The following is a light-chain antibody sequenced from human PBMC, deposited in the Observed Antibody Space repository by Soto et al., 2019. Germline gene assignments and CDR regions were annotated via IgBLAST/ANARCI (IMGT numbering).Light chain of an antibody. CDR1: QSITNY. CDR2: AAS. CDR3: QQSDSYPYT. J-gene: IGKJ2*01. V-gene: IGKV1-39*01. Sequence: DIQMTQSPSSLSVSVGDRVTITCRASQSITNYLNWYQQKPGKAPKLLVYAASSLQSGVPSRFSGNGSGTDFTLTISILQPEDFASYYCQQSDSYPYTFGQGTKLEIK.